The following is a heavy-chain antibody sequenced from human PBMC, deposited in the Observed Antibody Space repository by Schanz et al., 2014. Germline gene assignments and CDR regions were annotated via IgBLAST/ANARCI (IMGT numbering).Heavy chain of an antibody. J-gene: IGHJ3*02. CDR2: MNPNSGNT. D-gene: IGHD5-18*01. V-gene: IGHV1-8*02. Sequence: QVHLVQSGAEVKKPRASVKVSCKASGYNITSNDVTCARQAAGQGLEWMGWMNPNSGNTGYALKLQGRVTTTTDTSTGTAYMELRSLRSDDTALYYCTRGGYSYALSAFDIWGQGTMVTVSS. CDR1: GYNITSND. CDR3: TRGGYSYALSAFDI.